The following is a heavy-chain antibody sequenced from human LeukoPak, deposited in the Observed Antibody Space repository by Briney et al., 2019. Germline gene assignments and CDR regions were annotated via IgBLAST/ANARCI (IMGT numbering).Heavy chain of an antibody. D-gene: IGHD1-14*01. CDR1: GFIFSSYS. J-gene: IGHJ6*03. Sequence: GGSLRLSCVASGFIFSSYSMTWVRQAPGKGLEWISSMSRSSAYIYYADSLKGRFTISRDNAKNTLYLQMNSLRAEDTAVYYCARDRGNQRGYYYYYMDVWGKGTTVTVSS. CDR2: MSRSSAYI. V-gene: IGHV3-21*01. CDR3: ARDRGNQRGYYYYYMDV.